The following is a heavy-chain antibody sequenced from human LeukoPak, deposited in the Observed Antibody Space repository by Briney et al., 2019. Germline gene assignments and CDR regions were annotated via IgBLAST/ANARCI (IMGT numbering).Heavy chain of an antibody. V-gene: IGHV3-23*01. Sequence: PGGSLRLSCAASGFTFGSYAMYWVRQAPGKGLEWVSGIFGSGGSAHYADSVKGRFTISRDNSKNTLYLQMNSLRAEDTAVYYCAKGIYSSGWSYFDYWGHGTLVTVSS. D-gene: IGHD6-19*01. CDR1: GFTFGSYA. CDR3: AKGIYSSGWSYFDY. J-gene: IGHJ4*01. CDR2: IFGSGGSA.